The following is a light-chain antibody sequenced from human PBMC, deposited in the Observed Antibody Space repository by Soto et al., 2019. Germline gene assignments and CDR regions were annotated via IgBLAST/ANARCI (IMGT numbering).Light chain of an antibody. CDR3: QQYVRSPPSWT. Sequence: ETVLTQSPGTLSLSPGERATLSCRASQSVSSSYLAWYQQKPGQAPRLLIYDASSRATGIPDSFSGSGSGTVFSLTISRLEPEDFAVYYCQQYVRSPPSWTFGQGTKVEIK. CDR2: DAS. CDR1: QSVSSSY. J-gene: IGKJ1*01. V-gene: IGKV3-20*01.